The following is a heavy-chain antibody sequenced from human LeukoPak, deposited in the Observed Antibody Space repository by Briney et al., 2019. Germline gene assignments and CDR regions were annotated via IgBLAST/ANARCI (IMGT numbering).Heavy chain of an antibody. J-gene: IGHJ6*03. CDR3: ARDRKLRYFDWLPYYYYYMDV. D-gene: IGHD3-9*01. V-gene: IGHV1-2*02. Sequence: GASVKVSCKASGYTFTSHVINWVRQAPGQGLEWMGWINPNSGGTNYAQKFQGRVTMTRDTSISTAYMELSRLRSDDTAVYYCARDRKLRYFDWLPYYYYYMDVWGKGTTVTISS. CDR1: GYTFTSHV. CDR2: INPNSGGT.